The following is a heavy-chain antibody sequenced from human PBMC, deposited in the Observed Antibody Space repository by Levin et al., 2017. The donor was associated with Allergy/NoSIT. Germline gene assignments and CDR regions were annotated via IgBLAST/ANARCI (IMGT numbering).Heavy chain of an antibody. D-gene: IGHD1-14*01. V-gene: IGHV6-1*01. J-gene: IGHJ3*02. CDR3: ARGVRRGTGDAVDI. Sequence: HSQTLSLTCAISGDSVSSNSAAWNWIRQSPSRGLEWLGRTFYRSKWNNDYEISVKSRISINPDTSKNQFSLQLNSVTPEDTAVYYCARGVRRGTGDAVDIWGRGTMVTVSS. CDR1: GDSVSSNSAA. CDR2: TFYRSKWNN.